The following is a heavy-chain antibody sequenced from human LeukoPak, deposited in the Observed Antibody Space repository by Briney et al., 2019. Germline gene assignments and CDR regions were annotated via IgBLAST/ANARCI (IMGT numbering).Heavy chain of an antibody. Sequence: SVKVSCKASGGTFSSYAISWVRQAPGQGLEWMGGIIPIFGTANYAQKFQGRVTITTDESTSTAYMELSSLRSEDTAVSYCATYSAAIGLNWFDPWGQGTLVTVSS. CDR3: ATYSAAIGLNWFDP. CDR2: IIPIFGTA. CDR1: GGTFSSYA. J-gene: IGHJ5*02. V-gene: IGHV1-69*05. D-gene: IGHD2-2*01.